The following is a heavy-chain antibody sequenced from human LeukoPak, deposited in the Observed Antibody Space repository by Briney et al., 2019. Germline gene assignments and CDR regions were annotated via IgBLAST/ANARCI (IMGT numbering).Heavy chain of an antibody. V-gene: IGHV3-23*01. CDR2: IIGSGGDT. D-gene: IGHD5-12*01. J-gene: IGHJ4*02. CDR1: GFTFSSYV. CDR3: ASDIVATTFGY. Sequence: GGSLRLSCAASGFTFSSYVMSWVRQAPGKGLEWVSTIIGSGGDTYYADSVKGRFTISRDNSKNTLYLQMNSLRAEDTAVYYCASDIVATTFGYWGQGTLVTVSS.